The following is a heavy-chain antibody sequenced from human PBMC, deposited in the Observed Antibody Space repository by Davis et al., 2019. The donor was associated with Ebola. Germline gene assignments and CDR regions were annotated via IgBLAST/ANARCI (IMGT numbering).Heavy chain of an antibody. CDR3: ARGHTVTTHMDY. CDR1: GFTFSSYG. D-gene: IGHD4-17*01. J-gene: IGHJ4*02. CDR2: ISYDGSNK. V-gene: IGHV3-30*03. Sequence: GESLKISCAASGFTFSSYGMHWVRQAPGKGLEWVAVISYDGSNKYYADSVKGRFTISRDNSKNTLYLQMNSLRAEDTAVYYCARGHTVTTHMDYWGQGTLVTVSS.